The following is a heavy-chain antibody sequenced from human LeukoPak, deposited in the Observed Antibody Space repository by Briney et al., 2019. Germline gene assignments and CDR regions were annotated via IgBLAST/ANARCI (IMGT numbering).Heavy chain of an antibody. V-gene: IGHV3-15*01. Sequence: PGGSLRLSCAASGFTFSSYGMSWVRQAPGKGLEWVGRIKSKTDGGTTDYAAPVKGRFTISRDDSKNTLYLQMNSLKTEDTAVYYCTTDYNDSSGYYYVDYWGQGTLVTVSS. J-gene: IGHJ4*02. CDR3: TTDYNDSSGYYYVDY. D-gene: IGHD3-22*01. CDR2: IKSKTDGGTT. CDR1: GFTFSSYG.